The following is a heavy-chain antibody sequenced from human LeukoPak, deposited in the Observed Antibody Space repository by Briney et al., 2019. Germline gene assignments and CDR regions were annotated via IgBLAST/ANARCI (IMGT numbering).Heavy chain of an antibody. Sequence: PAGGSLRLSCAASGFTFSSYAMSWARQAPGKGLEWVSAISGSGGSTYYADSVKGRLTISRDNSKHTLYLQMNSLRAEDTAVYYCAKDSGYSSGWYWVYWGQGTLVTVSS. V-gene: IGHV3-23*01. CDR3: AKDSGYSSGWYWVY. CDR1: GFTFSSYA. CDR2: ISGSGGST. J-gene: IGHJ4*02. D-gene: IGHD6-19*01.